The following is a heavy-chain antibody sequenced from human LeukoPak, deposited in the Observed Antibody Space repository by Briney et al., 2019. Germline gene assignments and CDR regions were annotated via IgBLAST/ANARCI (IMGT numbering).Heavy chain of an antibody. Sequence: PPGGSLRLSRAASGFTLSSYWMYWVRHAPGKGLMWVSRINSDGSITNYADSVKGRFTISRDNAKNTLYLQMNSLRAEDTAVYYCAKAVAGPYFDYWGQGTLVTVSS. CDR1: GFTLSSYW. CDR2: INSDGSIT. D-gene: IGHD6-19*01. CDR3: AKAVAGPYFDY. V-gene: IGHV3-74*01. J-gene: IGHJ4*02.